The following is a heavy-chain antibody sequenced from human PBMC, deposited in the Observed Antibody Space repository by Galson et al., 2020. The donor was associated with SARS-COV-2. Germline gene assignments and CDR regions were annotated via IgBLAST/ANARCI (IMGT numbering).Heavy chain of an antibody. CDR3: ARRSSIYLDTFDI. D-gene: IGHD2-2*01. CDR1: GFTFSLYG. J-gene: IGHJ3*02. V-gene: IGHV3-21*01. CDR2: ISSSSTYI. Sequence: GGSLRLSCAASGFTFSLYGMGWVRPAPGKGLEWVSSISSSSTYIDYATSVKGRFTISRDNAKKSVSLQMNSLRAEDTAKYFCARRSSIYLDTFDIWGQGTMVTVSS.